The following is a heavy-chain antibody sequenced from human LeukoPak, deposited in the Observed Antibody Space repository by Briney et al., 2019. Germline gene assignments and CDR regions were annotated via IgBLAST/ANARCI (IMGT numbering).Heavy chain of an antibody. CDR3: ARGVDDYSNYVSYNWFDL. CDR1: GYSISSGYY. V-gene: IGHV4-38-2*02. CDR2: IYHSGST. J-gene: IGHJ5*02. D-gene: IGHD4-11*01. Sequence: SETMSLTCTVSGYSISSGYYWGWIRQPPGKGLEWIGSIYHSGSTYYNPSLKSRVTISVDTSKTHFSLKLSSVTAADTAVYYCARGVDDYSNYVSYNWFDLRGQGTLVTVSS.